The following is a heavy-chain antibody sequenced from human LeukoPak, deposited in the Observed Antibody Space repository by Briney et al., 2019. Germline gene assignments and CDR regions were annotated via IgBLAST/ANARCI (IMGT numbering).Heavy chain of an antibody. Sequence: ASVKVSCKASGYTFTGYYMHWVRQAPGQGLEWMGWINPNSGGTNYAQKFQGRVTITADKATTTAYMELSSLRSEDTAVYYCARDPYYYDSSVLLGGAGPFDYWGQGTLVTVSS. D-gene: IGHD3-22*01. J-gene: IGHJ4*02. CDR2: INPNSGGT. CDR3: ARDPYYYDSSVLLGGAGPFDY. V-gene: IGHV1-2*02. CDR1: GYTFTGYY.